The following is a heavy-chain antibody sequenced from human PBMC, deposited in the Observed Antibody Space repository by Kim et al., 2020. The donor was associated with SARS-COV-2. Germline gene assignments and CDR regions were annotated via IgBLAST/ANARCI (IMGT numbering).Heavy chain of an antibody. D-gene: IGHD3-10*01. Sequence: TSYAPKFQGRVTVTRGTSPSTGYMELSSLRSEDTAVYYCARASYYYGWFDPWGQGTLVTVSS. CDR3: ARASYYYGWFDP. J-gene: IGHJ5*02. V-gene: IGHV1-46*03. CDR2: T.